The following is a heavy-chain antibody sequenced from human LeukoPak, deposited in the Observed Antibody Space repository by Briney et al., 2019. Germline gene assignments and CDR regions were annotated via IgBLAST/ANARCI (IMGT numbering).Heavy chain of an antibody. CDR1: GFTFSNYG. CDR2: ISTDGGNK. J-gene: IGHJ4*02. CDR3: ARVIGQRGGKPGIAAAGTDY. D-gene: IGHD6-13*01. Sequence: PGGSLRLSCAASGFTFSNYGLHWVRQAPGKGLEWVALISTDGGNKNYADSVKGRFTISRDNAKNSLYLQMNSLRAEDTAVYYCARVIGQRGGKPGIAAAGTDYWGQGTLVTVSS. V-gene: IGHV3-30*03.